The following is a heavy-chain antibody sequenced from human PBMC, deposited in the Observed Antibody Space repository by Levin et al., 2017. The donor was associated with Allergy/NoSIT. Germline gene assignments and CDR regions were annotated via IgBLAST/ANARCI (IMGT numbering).Heavy chain of an antibody. CDR1: GFTFSSYS. D-gene: IGHD6-13*01. V-gene: IGHV3-48*02. CDR3: ARDKPRPYSSSWGDAFDS. CDR2: ISSSSSTI. J-gene: IGHJ3*02. Sequence: PGGSLRLSCAASGFTFSSYSMNWVRQAPGKGLEWVSYISSSSSTIYYADSVKGRFTISRDNAKNSLYLQMNSLRDEDTAVYYCARDKPRPYSSSWGDAFDSWGQGTMVTVSS.